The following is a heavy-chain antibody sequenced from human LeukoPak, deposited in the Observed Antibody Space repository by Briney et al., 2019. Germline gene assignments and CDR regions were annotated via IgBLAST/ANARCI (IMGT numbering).Heavy chain of an antibody. CDR1: GGSISSSSYY. CDR3: ARGRTYNWNYGPAGWFDP. J-gene: IGHJ5*02. CDR2: IYYSGST. D-gene: IGHD1-7*01. V-gene: IGHV4-39*01. Sequence: PSETLSLTCTVSGGSISSSSYYWGWIRQPPGKGLEWIGSIYYSGSTYYNPSLKSRVTISVDTSKNQFSLKLSSVTAADTAVYYCARGRTYNWNYGPAGWFDPWGQGTLVTVSS.